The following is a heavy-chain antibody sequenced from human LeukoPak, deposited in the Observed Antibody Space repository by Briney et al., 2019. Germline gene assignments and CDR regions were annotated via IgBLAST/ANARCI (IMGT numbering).Heavy chain of an antibody. CDR1: GGSISGFH. J-gene: IGHJ5*02. V-gene: IGHV4-59*06. D-gene: IGHD2-2*01. Sequence: SETLSLTCTVSGGSISGFHWNWIRQPAGRGLEWIGYIYYSGSTYYNPSLKSRVTISVDTSKNQFSLKLSSVTAADTAVYYCARVGDIVVVPAAIPFDPWGQGTLVTVSS. CDR3: ARVGDIVVVPAAIPFDP. CDR2: IYYSGST.